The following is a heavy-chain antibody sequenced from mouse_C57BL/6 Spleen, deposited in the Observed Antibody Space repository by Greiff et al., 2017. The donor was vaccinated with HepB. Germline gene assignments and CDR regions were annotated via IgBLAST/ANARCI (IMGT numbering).Heavy chain of an antibody. CDR1: GFTFSSYA. J-gene: IGHJ3*01. Sequence: EVQGVESGGGLVKPGGSLKLSCAASGFTFSSYAMSWVRQTPEKRLEWVATISDGGSYTYYPDNVKGRFTISRDNAKNNLYLQMSHLKSEDTAMYYCARDGDDGYYEWFAYWGQGTLVTVSA. CDR3: ARDGDDGYYEWFAY. V-gene: IGHV5-4*01. D-gene: IGHD2-3*01. CDR2: ISDGGSYT.